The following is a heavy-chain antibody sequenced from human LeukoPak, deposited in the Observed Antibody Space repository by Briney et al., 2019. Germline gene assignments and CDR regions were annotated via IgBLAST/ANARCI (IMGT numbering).Heavy chain of an antibody. Sequence: GGSLRLSCAASGFTFSDYYMSWIRQAPGKGLEWVSSISSSSSYIYYADSVKGRFTISRDNAKNSLYLQMNSLRAEDTAVYYCARDLDLYYFDYWGQGTLVTVSS. D-gene: IGHD3-3*01. CDR1: GFTFSDYY. CDR3: ARDLDLYYFDY. CDR2: ISSSSSYI. V-gene: IGHV3-11*06. J-gene: IGHJ4*02.